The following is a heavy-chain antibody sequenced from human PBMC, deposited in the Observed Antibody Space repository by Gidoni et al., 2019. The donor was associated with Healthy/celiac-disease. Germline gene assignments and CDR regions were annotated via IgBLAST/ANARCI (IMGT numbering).Heavy chain of an antibody. CDR1: GFTFSSYS. Sequence: EVQLVESGGGLVKPGGSLRLSCAASGFTFSSYSMNWVRQAPGKGLGWVSSISSSSSYIYYADSVKGRFTIARDNAKNSLYLQMNSLRAEDTAVYYCARGAYCGGDCPNGLGYYWGQGTLVTVSS. CDR2: ISSSSSYI. J-gene: IGHJ4*02. D-gene: IGHD2-21*02. CDR3: ARGAYCGGDCPNGLGYY. V-gene: IGHV3-21*01.